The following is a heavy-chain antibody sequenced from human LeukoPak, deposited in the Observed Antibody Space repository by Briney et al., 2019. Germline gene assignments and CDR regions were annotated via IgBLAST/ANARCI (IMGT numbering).Heavy chain of an antibody. J-gene: IGHJ4*02. CDR3: ARSYGSGSYWDY. CDR1: GFTFSSYE. Sequence: QPGGSLRLSCAASGFTFSSYEMNWVRQAPGKGAEWFSYISGSGSTIYYADSVKGRFTISRDSAKNSLYLQMNSLRAEDTAVYYCARSYGSGSYWDYWGQGTLVSVSS. CDR2: ISGSGSTI. V-gene: IGHV3-48*03. D-gene: IGHD3-10*01.